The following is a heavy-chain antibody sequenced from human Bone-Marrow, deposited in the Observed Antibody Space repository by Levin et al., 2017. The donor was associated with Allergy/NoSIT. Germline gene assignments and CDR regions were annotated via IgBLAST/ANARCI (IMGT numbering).Heavy chain of an antibody. J-gene: IGHJ4*02. Sequence: PGGSLRLSCAASGFTFSTYWMHWVRQAPGKGLVWVSRISSEGSSITDADSVKGRFTISRDNAKNTLFLQMNSLRDEDTAVYYCGREYSSSSGRSFDHWGQGLLVTVSS. V-gene: IGHV3-74*01. CDR1: GFTFSTYW. CDR3: GREYSSSSGRSFDH. CDR2: ISSEGSSI. D-gene: IGHD6-6*01.